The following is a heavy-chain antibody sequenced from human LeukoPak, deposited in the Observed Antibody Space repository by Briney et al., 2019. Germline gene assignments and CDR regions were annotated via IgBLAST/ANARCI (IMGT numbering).Heavy chain of an antibody. D-gene: IGHD4-23*01. Sequence: ASVKVSCKASGYTFTSYAMHWVRQAPGQRLEWMGWINAGNGNTKYSQEFQGRVTITRDTSASTAYMELSRLRSDDTAVYYCARGARVVTTNWFDPWGQGTLVTVSS. CDR1: GYTFTSYA. J-gene: IGHJ5*02. V-gene: IGHV1-3*01. CDR2: INAGNGNT. CDR3: ARGARVVTTNWFDP.